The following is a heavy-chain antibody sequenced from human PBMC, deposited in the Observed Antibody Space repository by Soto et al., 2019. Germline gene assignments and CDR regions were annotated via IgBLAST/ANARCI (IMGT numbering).Heavy chain of an antibody. CDR1: GFTFRTYG. Sequence: GSLRLSCAASGFTFRTYGMHWVRQAPGKGLEWLAVISNNGINKYYADSVKGRFTISRDNSRDTLFLQMKSLRGEDTAIYYCAKVIRADSTSSNFYYYSGLDVWGEGTTVTVSP. J-gene: IGHJ6*04. D-gene: IGHD6-6*01. CDR2: ISNNGINK. V-gene: IGHV3-30*18. CDR3: AKVIRADSTSSNFYYYSGLDV.